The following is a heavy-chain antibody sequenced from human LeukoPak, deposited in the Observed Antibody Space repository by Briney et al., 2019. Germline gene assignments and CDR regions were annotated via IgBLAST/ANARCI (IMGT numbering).Heavy chain of an antibody. CDR1: GYTFTNYD. Sequence: GSLTVSCKASGYTFTNYDISWVRQAPGQGLDWMGWISTSNGNTNYAQKLQGRFTMTTDTSTSTAYMELRSLRSDDTAVYYCARDSLGTLVGATDYWGQGTLVTVSS. V-gene: IGHV1-18*01. J-gene: IGHJ4*02. CDR3: ARDSLGTLVGATDY. CDR2: ISTSNGNT. D-gene: IGHD1-26*01.